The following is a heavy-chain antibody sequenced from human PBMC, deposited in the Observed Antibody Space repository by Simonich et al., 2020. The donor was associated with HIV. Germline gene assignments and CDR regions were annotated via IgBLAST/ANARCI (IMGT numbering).Heavy chain of an antibody. CDR3: ARPTGTDAFDI. CDR1: GGSFSGYY. CDR2: INHSGRT. Sequence: QVQLQQWGAGLLKPSETLSLTCAVYGGSFSGYYWTWIRQPPGKGLEWIGEINHSGRTNYNPSLKSRAIISVEASKNQFSLKLRSVTAADTAVYYCARPTGTDAFDIWGQGTMVTVSS. V-gene: IGHV4-34*01. D-gene: IGHD1-1*01. J-gene: IGHJ3*02.